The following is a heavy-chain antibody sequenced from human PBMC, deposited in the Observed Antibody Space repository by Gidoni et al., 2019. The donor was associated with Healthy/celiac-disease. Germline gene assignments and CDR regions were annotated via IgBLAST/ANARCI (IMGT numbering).Heavy chain of an antibody. D-gene: IGHD6-19*01. Sequence: EVQLVESGGGLVKPGGSLRLSCAASGFTFSSCSMNWVRQAPGKGLEWVSSISSSSSYIYYADSVKGRFTISRDNAKNSLYLQMNSLRAEDTAVYYCARDLTVAGPQSGYWGQGTLVTVSS. CDR1: GFTFSSCS. V-gene: IGHV3-21*01. J-gene: IGHJ4*02. CDR3: ARDLTVAGPQSGY. CDR2: ISSSSSYI.